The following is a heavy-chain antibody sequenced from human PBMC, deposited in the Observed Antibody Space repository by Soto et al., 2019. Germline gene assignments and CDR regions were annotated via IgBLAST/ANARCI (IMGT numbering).Heavy chain of an antibody. V-gene: IGHV3-23*01. Sequence: GGSLRLSCAASGFTFASYVMTWVRPAPGKGLEWVSAISGSGGTTFYGDSVKGRFTISRDNSDNTLYLQMNSLRAEDTAIYYCAKNRGSQTGFDNWGLGTLVTVSS. D-gene: IGHD6-19*01. J-gene: IGHJ4*02. CDR1: GFTFASYV. CDR2: ISGSGGTT. CDR3: AKNRGSQTGFDN.